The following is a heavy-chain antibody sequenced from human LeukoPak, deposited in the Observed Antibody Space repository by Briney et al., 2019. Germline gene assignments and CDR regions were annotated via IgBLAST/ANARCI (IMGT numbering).Heavy chain of an antibody. CDR1: GFNFNSYA. V-gene: IGHV3-30-3*01. CDR2: ISYDGSIN. Sequence: PGGSLRLSCAASGFNFNSYAVHWVRQAPGKGLEWVAVISYDGSINFYAASVKGRFTISRDNSNNTLYLQMNSLRAEDSALYFCAGDRRYCGGGSCYFDYFFDYWGQGTLVTVSS. CDR3: AGDRRYCGGGSCYFDYFFDY. D-gene: IGHD2-15*01. J-gene: IGHJ4*02.